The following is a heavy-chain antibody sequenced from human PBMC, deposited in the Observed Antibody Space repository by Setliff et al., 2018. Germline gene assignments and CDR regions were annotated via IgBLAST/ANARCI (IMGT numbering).Heavy chain of an antibody. Sequence: SETLSLTCTVSGGSIINSYYWSWIRQPAGKGLEWIGRISTSGNTNYNPSLKSRVTVSLDTSKNQFSLKLTSMTAADTAVYYCARDPGFRSGTWSLDLWGQGTQVTVSS. CDR3: ARDPGFRSGTWSLDL. CDR2: ISTSGNT. J-gene: IGHJ5*02. V-gene: IGHV4-4*07. D-gene: IGHD3-10*01. CDR1: GGSIINSYY.